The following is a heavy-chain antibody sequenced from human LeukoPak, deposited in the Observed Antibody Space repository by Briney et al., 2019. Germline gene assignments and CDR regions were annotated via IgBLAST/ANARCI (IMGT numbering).Heavy chain of an antibody. V-gene: IGHV1-8*01. CDR3: ARRTYYYDSSGYYSEGYYGMDV. CDR2: VNPNSGNT. CDR1: GYTFPIYD. J-gene: IGHJ6*02. Sequence: ASVQVSCHASGYTFPIYDINWVREATGQGLEWMGWVNPNSGNTGYAQKFQGRVTMTRNTSISTAYMELSSLRSEDTAVYYCARRTYYYDSSGYYSEGYYGMDVWGQGTTVTVSS. D-gene: IGHD3-22*01.